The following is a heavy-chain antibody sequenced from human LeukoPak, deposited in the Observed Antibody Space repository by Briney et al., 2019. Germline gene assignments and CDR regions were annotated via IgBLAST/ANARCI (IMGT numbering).Heavy chain of an antibody. V-gene: IGHV4-34*01. CDR2: INHSGST. J-gene: IGHJ6*02. CDR3: ARRRSPRYGMDV. D-gene: IGHD6-19*01. CDR1: GGSLSGYY. Sequence: PSETLSLTCAVYGGSLSGYYWSWIRQPPGKGREWIGEINHSGSTNFNPSLKSRVTISVDTSKNQFSLKLSSVTAADTAVYLCARRRSPRYGMDVWGQGTTVTVSS.